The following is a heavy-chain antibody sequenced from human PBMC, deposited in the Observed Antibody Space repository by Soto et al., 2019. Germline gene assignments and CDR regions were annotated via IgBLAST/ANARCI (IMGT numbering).Heavy chain of an antibody. Sequence: EVQLVESGGGLVQPGGSLRLSCAASGFTFSSYSMNWVRQAPGKGLEWVSYISSSSSTIYYADSVKGRFTISRDNAKNSLYLQMNSLRAEDTAVYYCARDLGLIWFGEVDVWGQGNTVTVSS. CDR2: ISSSSSTI. CDR1: GFTFSSYS. J-gene: IGHJ6*02. D-gene: IGHD3-10*01. CDR3: ARDLGLIWFGEVDV. V-gene: IGHV3-48*01.